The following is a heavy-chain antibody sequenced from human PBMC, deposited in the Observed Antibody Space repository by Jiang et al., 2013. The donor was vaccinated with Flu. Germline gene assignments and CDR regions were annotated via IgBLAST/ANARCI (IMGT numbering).Heavy chain of an antibody. CDR2: TYYRSKWYN. V-gene: IGHV6-1*01. CDR3: ARTQGYLDL. J-gene: IGHJ2*01. Sequence: WNWIRQSPSRGLEWLGRTYYRSKWYNEYAASVKSRITINPDTSKNQISLQLNSVTPEDTAVYYCARTQGYLDLWGRGTLVTVSS.